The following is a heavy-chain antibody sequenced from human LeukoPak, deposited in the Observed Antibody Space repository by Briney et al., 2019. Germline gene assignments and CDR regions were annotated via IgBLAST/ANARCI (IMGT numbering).Heavy chain of an antibody. CDR1: GYTFTSYG. Sequence: ASVKVSCKASGYTFTSYGISWVRQAPGQGLEWMGWISAYNGNTNYAQKLQGRVTMTTDTSTSTAYMELRSLRSDDTAVYYCARDCSGGSCYSLNDYWGQGTLVTVSS. D-gene: IGHD2-15*01. V-gene: IGHV1-18*01. J-gene: IGHJ4*02. CDR2: ISAYNGNT. CDR3: ARDCSGGSCYSLNDY.